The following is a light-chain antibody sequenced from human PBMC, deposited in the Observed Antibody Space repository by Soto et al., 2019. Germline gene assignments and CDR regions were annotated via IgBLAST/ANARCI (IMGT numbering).Light chain of an antibody. CDR1: QSISNF. J-gene: IGKJ1*01. CDR3: QQSHSTPPT. Sequence: DIQMTQSPSPLSASVGDRVTITCRASQSISNFLNWYQQRQGQVPKLLIYAASTLHTGVPSRFSGSGSGTDFTLTITSLQPEDFTTYYCQQSHSTPPTFGQGTKVDIK. CDR2: AAS. V-gene: IGKV1-39*01.